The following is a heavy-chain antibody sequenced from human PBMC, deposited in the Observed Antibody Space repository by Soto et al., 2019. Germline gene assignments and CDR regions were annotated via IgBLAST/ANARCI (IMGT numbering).Heavy chain of an antibody. CDR3: TKGIASAD. V-gene: IGHV3-15*01. D-gene: IGHD6-13*01. Sequence: GGSLRLSCSASGFTFNSAWMNWVRQAPGKGLEWVGRVKTKTDGGTTDYAAPVKGRFTISRDDSENTLYLQMNSLKTEDTAVYYCTKGIASADWGQGTLVTVSS. CDR1: GFTFNSAW. CDR2: VKTKTDGGTT. J-gene: IGHJ4*02.